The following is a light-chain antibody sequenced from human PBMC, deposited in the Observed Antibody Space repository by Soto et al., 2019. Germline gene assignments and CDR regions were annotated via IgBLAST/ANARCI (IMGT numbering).Light chain of an antibody. J-gene: IGLJ3*02. Sequence: QSALTQPRSVSGSPGQSVTISCTGTSSDVGRYNLVSWYQQHPGKSPRLMIYDVTKRPSGVPDRFSGSKSGTTASLTISGLQAEDEADYYCSSYAGTSSVFGGGTKLTVL. CDR3: SSYAGTSSV. V-gene: IGLV2-11*01. CDR2: DVT. CDR1: SSDVGRYNL.